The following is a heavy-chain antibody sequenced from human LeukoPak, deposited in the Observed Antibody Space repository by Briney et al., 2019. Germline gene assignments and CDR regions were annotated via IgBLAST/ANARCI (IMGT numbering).Heavy chain of an antibody. V-gene: IGHV3-30*01. D-gene: IGHD3-16*01. CDR3: AREGDRHLTFDY. Sequence: PGGSLRLSCAASGSTFSGHLLHWVRQAPGKGLEWVAGTAYEGGEKYYADSVSGRFTISRDNSDNTGYLQMNGLRLEDTAVYFCAREGDRHLTFDYWGRGTLVTVSS. CDR2: TAYEGGEK. CDR1: GSTFSGHL. J-gene: IGHJ4*02.